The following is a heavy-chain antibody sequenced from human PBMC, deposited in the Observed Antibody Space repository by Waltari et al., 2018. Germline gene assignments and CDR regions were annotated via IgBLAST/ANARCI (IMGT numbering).Heavy chain of an antibody. Sequence: QVQLVQSGAEVKMPGSSVKVSCKASGGTFSRSAISWVRPAPGQGLEWMGGIIPILTTANYAQNFQGRVTITADESTTTAYMELSSLRSEDTAVYFCARGPSANSYYYYYMDVWGKGTTVTVSS. CDR3: ARGPSANSYYYYYMDV. CDR2: IIPILTTA. J-gene: IGHJ6*03. V-gene: IGHV1-69*01. CDR1: GGTFSRSA.